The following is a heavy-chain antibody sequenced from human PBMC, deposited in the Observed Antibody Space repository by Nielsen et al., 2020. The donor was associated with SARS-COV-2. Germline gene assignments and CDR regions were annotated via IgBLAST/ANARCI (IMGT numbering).Heavy chain of an antibody. Sequence: GESLKISCAASGFTFDDYTMHWVRQAPGKGLEWVSFISWDGGSTYYADSVKGRFTISRDNSKNSLYLQMNSLRTEDTALYYCAKEGASSSWLNLDYWGQGTLVTVSS. CDR2: ISWDGGST. CDR3: AKEGASSSWLNLDY. J-gene: IGHJ4*02. D-gene: IGHD6-13*01. V-gene: IGHV3-43*01. CDR1: GFTFDDYT.